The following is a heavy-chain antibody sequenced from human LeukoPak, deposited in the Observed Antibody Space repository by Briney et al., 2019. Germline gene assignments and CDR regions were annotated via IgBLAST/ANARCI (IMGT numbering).Heavy chain of an antibody. Sequence: ASVKVSCKASGYTFTSYDINWVRQATGQGLEWMGWMNPNSGNTGYAQKFQGRVTMTRNTSISTAYMELSSLRSEDTAVYYCARVLGDWNYDPEYYFDYWGQGTLVTVSS. CDR2: MNPNSGNT. J-gene: IGHJ4*02. CDR3: ARVLGDWNYDPEYYFDY. D-gene: IGHD1-7*01. V-gene: IGHV1-8*01. CDR1: GYTFTSYD.